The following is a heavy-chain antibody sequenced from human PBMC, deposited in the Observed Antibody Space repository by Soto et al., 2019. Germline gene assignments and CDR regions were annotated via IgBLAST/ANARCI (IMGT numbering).Heavy chain of an antibody. CDR2: IDPSDSYT. Sequence: PGEALKISCKGSGYSFTSYCISWGRQMPGKVLEWMGRIDPSDSYTNYSPSFQGHVTISADKSTGSAYLHWSTLEASDTAIYYCARLSTGFCTKTTCQHYFGMDLWGQGXTVTVYS. V-gene: IGHV5-10-1*01. CDR1: GYSFTSYC. D-gene: IGHD2-8*01. J-gene: IGHJ6*02. CDR3: ARLSTGFCTKTTCQHYFGMDL.